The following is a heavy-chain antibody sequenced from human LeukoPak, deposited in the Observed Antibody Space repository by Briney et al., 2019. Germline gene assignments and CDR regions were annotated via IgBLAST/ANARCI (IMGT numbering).Heavy chain of an antibody. CDR1: GGSFSGYY. D-gene: IGHD2-2*02. J-gene: IGHJ4*02. CDR2: INHSGST. CDR3: ARGGSDCSSTSCYIGPHLIDY. Sequence: KASETLSLTCAVYGGSFSGYYWSWIRQPPGEGLEWIGEINHSGSTNYNPSLKSRVTISVDTSKNQFSLKLSSVTAADTAVYYCARGGSDCSSTSCYIGPHLIDYWGQGTLVTVSS. V-gene: IGHV4-34*01.